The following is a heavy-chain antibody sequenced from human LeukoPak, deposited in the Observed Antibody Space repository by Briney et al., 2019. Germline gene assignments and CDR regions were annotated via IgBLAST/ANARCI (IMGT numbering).Heavy chain of an antibody. V-gene: IGHV4-59*01. CDR2: IYYSGST. D-gene: IGHD3-10*01. Sequence: SETLSLTCTVSGGSISSYYWSWIREPPGKGLEWIGNIYYSGSTNYNPSLKSRVTISVDTSKSHFSLRLSSVTAADTAVYYCARGRVMLRGVPHMDVWGKGTTVTVSS. CDR3: ARGRVMLRGVPHMDV. CDR1: GGSISSYY. J-gene: IGHJ6*03.